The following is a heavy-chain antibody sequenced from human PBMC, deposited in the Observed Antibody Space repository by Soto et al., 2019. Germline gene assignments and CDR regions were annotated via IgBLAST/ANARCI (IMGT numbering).Heavy chain of an antibody. V-gene: IGHV4-39*07. Sequence: SETLSLTCTVSGGSISSSSYYWGWIRQPPGKGLEWIGEIYHSGSTNYNPSLKSRVTISVDKSKNQFSLKLSSVTAADTAVYYCAREYYGSGSFGYYYYGMDVWGQGTTVTVPS. CDR2: IYHSGST. J-gene: IGHJ6*02. CDR1: GGSISSSSYY. CDR3: AREYYGSGSFGYYYYGMDV. D-gene: IGHD3-10*01.